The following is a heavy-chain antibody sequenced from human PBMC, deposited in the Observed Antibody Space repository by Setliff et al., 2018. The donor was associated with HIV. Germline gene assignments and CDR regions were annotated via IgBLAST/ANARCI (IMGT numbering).Heavy chain of an antibody. V-gene: IGHV3-48*04. Sequence: GGSLRLSCAASGFTFSSYAMHWVRQAPGKGLEWVSTISSDAVTRTIYYADSVKGRFTISRDNAKDSLYLQMNSLRAEDTAVYYCARDPDTTSKVDLWGRGTLVTAPQ. CDR3: ARDPDTTSKVDL. D-gene: IGHD1-26*01. J-gene: IGHJ2*01. CDR1: GFTFSSYA. CDR2: ISSDAVTRTI.